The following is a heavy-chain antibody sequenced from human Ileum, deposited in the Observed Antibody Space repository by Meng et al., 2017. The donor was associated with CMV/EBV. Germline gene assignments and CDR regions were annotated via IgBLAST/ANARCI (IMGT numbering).Heavy chain of an antibody. Sequence: FSRSWMHWVCQAPEKGLEWVADIKCAGSEKYYVDSVKGRLTISRDNAKNSLYLQVDSLRGEDMTVYYCVRGAYKITMIRGVIVWFDPWGQGTLVTVSS. V-gene: IGHV3-52*01. CDR1: FSRSW. D-gene: IGHD3-10*01. J-gene: IGHJ5*02. CDR2: IKCAGSEK. CDR3: VRGAYKITMIRGVIVWFDP.